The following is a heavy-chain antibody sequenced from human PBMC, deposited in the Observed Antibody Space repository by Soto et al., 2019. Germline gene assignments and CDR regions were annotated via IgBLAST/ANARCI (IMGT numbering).Heavy chain of an antibody. J-gene: IGHJ6*03. D-gene: IGHD3-16*01. CDR1: GFTFTNYS. Sequence: GGSLRLSCAASGFTFTNYSLIWVRQAPGKGLEWVSGISGSGGSTFYADAVKGRFTISRDNSRNTLYLQMNSLRAEDTAMYYCAKPWGMGAYYHYMDVWGKGSTVTVSS. V-gene: IGHV3-23*01. CDR2: ISGSGGST. CDR3: AKPWGMGAYYHYMDV.